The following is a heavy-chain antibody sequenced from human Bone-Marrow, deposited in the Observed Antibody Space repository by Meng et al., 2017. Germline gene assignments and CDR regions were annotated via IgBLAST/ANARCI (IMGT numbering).Heavy chain of an antibody. CDR3: ATKTTELDN. D-gene: IGHD1-1*01. CDR2: ISVSGGNT. CDR1: GFTFSSYA. Sequence: GGSLRLSCAASGFTFSSYAMNWVRQAPGKGLEWVSLISVSGGNTYYADSVKRRLTISRDNSKNTLYLQMNSLRAEDTAVYYCATKTTELDNWGQGTQVTVSS. J-gene: IGHJ4*02. V-gene: IGHV3-23*01.